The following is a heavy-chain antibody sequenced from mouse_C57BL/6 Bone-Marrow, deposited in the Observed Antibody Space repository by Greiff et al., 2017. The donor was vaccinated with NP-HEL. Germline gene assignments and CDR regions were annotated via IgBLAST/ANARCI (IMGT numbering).Heavy chain of an antibody. CDR2: ISNGGGST. V-gene: IGHV5-12*01. CDR1: GFTFSDYY. J-gene: IGHJ1*03. CDR3: ASGLLRWYFDV. D-gene: IGHD1-1*01. Sequence: EVQVVESGGGLVQPGGSLKLSCAASGFTFSDYYMYWVRQTPEKRLEWVAYISNGGGSTYYPDTVQGRFTISRDNTKNTLYLHMRSLKSEDTAMYDCASGLLRWYFDVWGTGTTVTVSS.